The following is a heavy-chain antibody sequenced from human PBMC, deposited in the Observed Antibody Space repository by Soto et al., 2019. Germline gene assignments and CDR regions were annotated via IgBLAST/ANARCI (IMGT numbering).Heavy chain of an antibody. CDR1: GGTFSSYA. Sequence: SVKVSCKASGGTFSSYAISWVRQAPGQGLEWMGGIIPIFGTANYAQKFQGRVTITADESTSTAYMELSSLRSEDTAVYYCASLRPNYDFWSGYSSYFDYWGQGTLVTVSS. CDR2: IIPIFGTA. D-gene: IGHD3-3*01. CDR3: ASLRPNYDFWSGYSSYFDY. V-gene: IGHV1-69*13. J-gene: IGHJ4*02.